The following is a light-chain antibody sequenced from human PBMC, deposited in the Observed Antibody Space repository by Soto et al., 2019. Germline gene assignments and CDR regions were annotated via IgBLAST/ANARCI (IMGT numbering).Light chain of an antibody. CDR2: GVV. CDR3: CSYAGGYTDL. Sequence: QSALTQPRSVSGSPGQSVTISCTGTGNDVGAYNYVSWYQQHPGRPPKLLIYGVVRWPSGVPDRFSGSKSGNTASLTISGLQAEDEADYFCCSYAGGYTDLFGTGTKVTVL. J-gene: IGLJ1*01. V-gene: IGLV2-11*01. CDR1: GNDVGAYNY.